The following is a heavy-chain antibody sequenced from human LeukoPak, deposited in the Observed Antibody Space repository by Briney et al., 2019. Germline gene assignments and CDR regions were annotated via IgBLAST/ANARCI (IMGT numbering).Heavy chain of an antibody. V-gene: IGHV4-38-2*02. Sequence: PSETLSLTCTVSGHSIINSFYWGWIRQPPGKGLEWIGSIYHSGSTYYNPSLKSRVTISVDTSKNQFSLKLSSVTAADTAVYYCARGVQLWLMSKRYFDYWGQGTLVTVSS. D-gene: IGHD5-18*01. J-gene: IGHJ4*02. CDR1: GHSIINSFY. CDR3: ARGVQLWLMSKRYFDY. CDR2: IYHSGST.